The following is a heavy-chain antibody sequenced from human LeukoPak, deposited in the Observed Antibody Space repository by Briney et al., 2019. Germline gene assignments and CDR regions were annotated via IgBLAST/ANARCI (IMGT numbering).Heavy chain of an antibody. D-gene: IGHD5-12*01. V-gene: IGHV1-24*01. CDR3: ATGGYSGYGPTHHSYYYYGMDV. J-gene: IGHJ6*02. Sequence: ASVKVSCKVSGYTLTELSMHWVRQAPGEGLEWMGGFDPEDGETIYAQKFQGRVTMTEDTSTDTAYMELSSLRSEDTAVYYCATGGYSGYGPTHHSYYYYGMDVWGQGTTVTVSS. CDR2: FDPEDGET. CDR1: GYTLTELS.